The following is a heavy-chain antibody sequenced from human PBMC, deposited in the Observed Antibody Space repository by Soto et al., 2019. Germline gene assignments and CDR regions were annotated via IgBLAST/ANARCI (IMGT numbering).Heavy chain of an antibody. CDR3: AREYSNHPRWFDP. V-gene: IGHV4-30-4*01. Sequence: SETLSLTCTVSGGSISSGDYYWSWIRQPPGKGLEWIGYIYYSGSTYYNPSLKSRVTISVDTSKNQFSLKLSSVTAADTAVYYCAREYSNHPRWFDPWGQGTQVT. CDR2: IYYSGST. J-gene: IGHJ5*02. CDR1: GGSISSGDYY. D-gene: IGHD4-4*01.